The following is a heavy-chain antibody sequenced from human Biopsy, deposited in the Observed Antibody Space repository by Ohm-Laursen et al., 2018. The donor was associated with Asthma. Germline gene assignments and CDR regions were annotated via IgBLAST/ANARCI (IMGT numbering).Heavy chain of an antibody. D-gene: IGHD6-13*01. CDR1: SGSGGYMRSGNYY. CDR3: VRGSSSWHHGPFHYYYGLDV. CDR2: IYYSGTT. J-gene: IGHJ6*02. V-gene: IGHV4-39*01. Sequence: SDTLSLTCSLSSGSGGYMRSGNYYWGWIRQPPGKGLEWIGSIYYSGTTYYNPSLESRVTVSADTSKNQFSLKLTSVTAADTAVYYCVRGSSSWHHGPFHYYYGLDVWGQGTTATDSS.